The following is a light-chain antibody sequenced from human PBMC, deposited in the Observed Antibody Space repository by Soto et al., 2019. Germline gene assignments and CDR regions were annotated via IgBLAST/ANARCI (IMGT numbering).Light chain of an antibody. CDR1: SSNIGTNFG. Sequence: QSVLTQPPSVSGAPGQTVTISCTGSSSNIGTNFGVHWYQQFPGTAPKLIIYGNDNRPAGVTHRFSGSRSGTSASLTITGLQAEDEADYYCQSYDTSLSNSGVFGGGTKVTVL. V-gene: IGLV1-40*01. CDR2: GND. J-gene: IGLJ3*02. CDR3: QSYDTSLSNSGV.